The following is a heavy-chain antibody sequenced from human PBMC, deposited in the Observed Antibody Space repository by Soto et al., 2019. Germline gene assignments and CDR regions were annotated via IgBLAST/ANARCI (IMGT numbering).Heavy chain of an antibody. CDR1: GGPFNTYA. Sequence: PGGSLRLSCEASGGPFNTYAMTWFRQLPGMGLEWVSTTSIGGNTDFAESVRGRFSVSRDNSKNTLYLQMTNLRAEDAAIYFCAKDLRPGLVVPTKSGFDPWGQGTRVTVSS. J-gene: IGHJ5*02. CDR2: TSIGGNT. V-gene: IGHV3-23*01. D-gene: IGHD3-10*01. CDR3: AKDLRPGLVVPTKSGFDP.